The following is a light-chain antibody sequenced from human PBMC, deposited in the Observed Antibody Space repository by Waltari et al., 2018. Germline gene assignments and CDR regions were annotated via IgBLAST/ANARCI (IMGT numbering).Light chain of an antibody. J-gene: IGKJ1*01. CDR2: QAF. CDR1: QSISGW. Sequence: DIQMTPSPSTLSASVGDRVTITCRASQSISGWLAWYQQKPGNAPKLLIYQAFTLESGVPSRFSGSGSGTYFTLTISSLQPDDFATYFCQQYNSPPTFGQGTKVEIK. CDR3: QQYNSPPT. V-gene: IGKV1-5*03.